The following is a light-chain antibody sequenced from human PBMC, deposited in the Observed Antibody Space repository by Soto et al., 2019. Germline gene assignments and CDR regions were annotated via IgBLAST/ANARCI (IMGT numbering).Light chain of an antibody. CDR2: AAS. J-gene: IGKJ4*01. V-gene: IGKV1-39*01. CDR3: QQSYSTPHT. Sequence: IQRPQSPSSLSASVGDRVTITCRASQSISSYLNWYQQKPGKAPKLLIYAASSLQSGVPSRFSGSGSGTDFTLTISSLQPEDFATYYCQQSYSTPHTFGGGTKVDIK. CDR1: QSISSY.